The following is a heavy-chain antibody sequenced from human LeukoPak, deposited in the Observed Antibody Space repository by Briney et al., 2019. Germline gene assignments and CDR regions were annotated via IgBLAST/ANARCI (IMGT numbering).Heavy chain of an antibody. CDR1: GYTFTSYY. V-gene: IGHV1-46*01. D-gene: IGHD3-9*01. Sequence: ASVKVSCKASGYTFTSYYMHWVRQAPGQGLEWMGIINPSGGSTSYAQKFQGRVTMTRDMSTSTVYMELSSLRSEDTAVYYCARVNSNNPLTGHPYRTTHYYYYYGMDVWGQGTTVTVSS. J-gene: IGHJ6*02. CDR2: INPSGGST. CDR3: ARVNSNNPLTGHPYRTTHYYYYYGMDV.